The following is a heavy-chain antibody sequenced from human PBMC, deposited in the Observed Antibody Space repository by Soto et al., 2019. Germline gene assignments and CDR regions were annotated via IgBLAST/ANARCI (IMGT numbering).Heavy chain of an antibody. CDR3: AHAGDYDLLTFDH. V-gene: IGHV2-5*02. D-gene: IGHD4-17*01. CDR1: GFSLSTSHMG. Sequence: QITLKESGPTLVRPAQTLTLTCDFSGFSLSTSHMGVAWIRQPPGKALEWLALIYWDDDKRYSPSLKERLAISKDTHSKQVVPTTTHLGPGDSATYFCAHAGDYDLLTFDHWGPGTLVTFSS. CDR2: IYWDDDK. J-gene: IGHJ4*02.